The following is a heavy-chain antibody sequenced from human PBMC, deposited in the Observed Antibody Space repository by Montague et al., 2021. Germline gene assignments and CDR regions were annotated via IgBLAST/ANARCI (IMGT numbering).Heavy chain of an antibody. Sequence: YLRLSCAASGITFDYYRVSWVRQAPGKGLEWVANINEDGSEKNYVDSVRGRFSISRDNTKNSLYLQMNSLRVEDTAVYYCARDRAAAGSWGHGTLVIVSS. CDR1: GITFDYYR. D-gene: IGHD6-13*01. J-gene: IGHJ5*01. V-gene: IGHV3-7*01. CDR3: ARDRAAAGS. CDR2: INEDGSEK.